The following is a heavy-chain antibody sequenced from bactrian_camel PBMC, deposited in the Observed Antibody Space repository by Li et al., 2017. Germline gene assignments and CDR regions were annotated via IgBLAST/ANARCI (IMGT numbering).Heavy chain of an antibody. J-gene: IGHJ4*01. V-gene: IGHV3S54*01. CDR2: IYLGGGVT. CDR3: AADRYPCPPNWTDYGWYVD. CDR1: QYTERINC. Sequence: VQLVESGGGSVQAGGSLRVSCAASQYTERINCMGWYRQAPGKEREGVAAIYLGGGVTYYTDSVKGRFTIARDDVNAIHLQMNSLQPDDTGVYICAADRYPCPPNWTDYGWYVDRGQGTQVTVS. D-gene: IGHD4*01.